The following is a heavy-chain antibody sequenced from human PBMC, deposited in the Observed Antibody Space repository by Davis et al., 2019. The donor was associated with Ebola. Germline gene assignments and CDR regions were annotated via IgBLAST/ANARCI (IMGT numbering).Heavy chain of an antibody. CDR1: GGSISSGGYY. J-gene: IGHJ4*02. CDR2: IYHSGST. Sequence: SETLSLTCTVSGGSISSGGYYWSWIRQPPGKGLAWIGSIYHSGSTYYNPSLKSRVTISVDTSKNQFSLNLSSVTAADTAVYYCAADGSAVAGPTWGQGTLVTVSS. D-gene: IGHD6-19*01. V-gene: IGHV4-39*07. CDR3: AADGSAVAGPT.